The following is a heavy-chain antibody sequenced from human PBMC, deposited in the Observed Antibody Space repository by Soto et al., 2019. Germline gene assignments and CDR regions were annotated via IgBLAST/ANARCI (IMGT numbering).Heavy chain of an antibody. CDR2: IKQDGSEK. CDR3: ARGAGIGYDFWSGYLESFQH. Sequence: EVQLVESGGGLVQPGGSLRLSCAASGFTFSSYWMSWVRQAPGKGLEWVANIKQDGSEKYYVDSVKGRFTISRDNAKNSLYLQMNNLRAEDTAVYYCARGAGIGYDFWSGYLESFQHWGQGTLVTVSS. D-gene: IGHD3-3*01. CDR1: GFTFSSYW. V-gene: IGHV3-7*05. J-gene: IGHJ1*01.